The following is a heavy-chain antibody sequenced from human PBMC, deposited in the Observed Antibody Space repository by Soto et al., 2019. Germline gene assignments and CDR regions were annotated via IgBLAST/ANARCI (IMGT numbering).Heavy chain of an antibody. V-gene: IGHV1-69*01. CDR3: ARDSGAKLSSS. D-gene: IGHD6-13*01. J-gene: IGHJ4*02. CDR1: GGTFSSYR. Sequence: QVQLVQSGAEVKTPGSSVKVSCKASGGTFSSYRINWVRQAPGQGLEWVGGIVPIYRTADYAQKFQGRVTITANESARTAYMELRSLKSQDTAVYYCARDSGAKLSSSWGQGTLVTVSS. CDR2: IVPIYRTA.